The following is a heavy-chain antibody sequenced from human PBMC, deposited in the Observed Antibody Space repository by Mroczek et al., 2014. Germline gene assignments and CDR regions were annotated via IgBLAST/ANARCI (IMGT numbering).Heavy chain of an antibody. D-gene: IGHD6-6*01. V-gene: IGHV3-30-3*01. Sequence: QVQLQQSGGGVVQPGRSLRLSCAASGFTFSSYAMHWVRQAPGKGLEWVAVISYDGSNKYYADSVKGRFTISRDNSKNTLYLQMNSLRAEDTAVYYCARDFGIAARQPDYWGQGTLVTVSS. CDR3: ARDFGIAARQPDY. CDR1: GFTFSSYA. CDR2: ISYDGSNK. J-gene: IGHJ4*02.